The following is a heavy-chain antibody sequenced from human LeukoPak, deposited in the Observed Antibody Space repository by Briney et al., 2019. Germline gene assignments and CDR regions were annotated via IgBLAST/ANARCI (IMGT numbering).Heavy chain of an antibody. CDR1: GFTFSSYW. D-gene: IGHD5-12*01. CDR3: AGGPPWIWWLDY. V-gene: IGHV4-4*07. CDR2: IYTSGST. J-gene: IGHJ4*02. Sequence: GSLRLSCAASGFTFSSYWMSWIRQPAGKGLEWIGRIYTSGSTNYNPSLKSRVTMSVDTSKNQFSLKLSSVTAADTAVYYCAGGPPWIWWLDYWGQGTLVTVSS.